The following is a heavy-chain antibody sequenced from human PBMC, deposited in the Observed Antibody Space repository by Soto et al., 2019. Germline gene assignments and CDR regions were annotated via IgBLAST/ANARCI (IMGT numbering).Heavy chain of an antibody. V-gene: IGHV3-7*01. J-gene: IGHJ6*03. CDR1: GFTFSSYW. CDR2: KKQDGSEK. D-gene: IGHD2-15*01. CDR3: ARGRGCSGGSCYFSYYYYYYMDV. Sequence: GGSLRLSCAASGFTFSSYWMSWVRQAPGKGLEWVANKKQDGSEKYYVDSVKGLFTISRDNAKNSLYLQMNSLRAEDTAVYYCARGRGCSGGSCYFSYYYYYYMDVWGKGTTVTVSS.